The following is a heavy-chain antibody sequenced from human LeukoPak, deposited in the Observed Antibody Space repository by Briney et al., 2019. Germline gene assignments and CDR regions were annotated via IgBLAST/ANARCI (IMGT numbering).Heavy chain of an antibody. D-gene: IGHD3-10*01. V-gene: IGHV3-53*01. CDR2: IYSGGST. Sequence: PGGSLRLSCAASGFTVSSNYMSWVRQAPGKGLEWVSVIYSGGSTYYADSVKGRFTISRDNSKNTLYLQMNNLRDEDTAVYYCARRWLGDPYGMDVWGQGTTVSVSS. CDR1: GFTVSSNY. J-gene: IGHJ6*02. CDR3: ARRWLGDPYGMDV.